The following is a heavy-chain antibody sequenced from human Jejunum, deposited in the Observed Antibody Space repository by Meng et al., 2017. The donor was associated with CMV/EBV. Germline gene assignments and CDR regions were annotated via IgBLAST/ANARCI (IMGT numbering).Heavy chain of an antibody. CDR3: ARGNALDY. CDR1: GFIFRNYW. V-gene: IGHV3-7*01. J-gene: IGHJ4*02. Sequence: LSCAASGFIFRNYWMSWARQAPGRGLEWVASMKTDGSEKYYVASVKGRFTMSRDNAKNSLYLQMNSLRAEDTAVYYCARGNALDYWGLGTLVTVSS. CDR2: MKTDGSEK.